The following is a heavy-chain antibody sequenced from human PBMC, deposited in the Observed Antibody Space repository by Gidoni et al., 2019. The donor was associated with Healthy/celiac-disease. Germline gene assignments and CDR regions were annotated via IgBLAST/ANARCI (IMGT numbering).Heavy chain of an antibody. CDR3: ARDPTASPTVTTYIFDY. Sequence: QLQLQESGPGLVKPSATLSLTCTLSRGSISTSSYYWGWIRQPPRKGLVWIGSIYYSRSTNYNPSLKSRVTISEDTSKNQFALKLSSVTAADTAVYYCARDPTASPTVTTYIFDYWGQGTLVTVSS. D-gene: IGHD4-17*01. V-gene: IGHV4-39*07. CDR1: RGSISTSSYY. CDR2: IYYSRST. J-gene: IGHJ4*02.